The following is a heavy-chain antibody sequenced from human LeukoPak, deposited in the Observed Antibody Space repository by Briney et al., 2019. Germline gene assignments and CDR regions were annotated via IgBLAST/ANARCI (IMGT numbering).Heavy chain of an antibody. V-gene: IGHV1-18*01. CDR2: ISAYNGNT. CDR3: AREEWGIAAAGKGKLQH. J-gene: IGHJ1*01. D-gene: IGHD6-13*01. CDR1: GYTFTSYG. Sequence: ASVKVSCKASGYTFTSYGISWVRQAPGQGLEWMGWISAYNGNTNYAQKLQGRVTMTTDTSTSTAYMELRSLRSDDTAVYYCAREEWGIAAAGKGKLQHWGQGTLVTVSS.